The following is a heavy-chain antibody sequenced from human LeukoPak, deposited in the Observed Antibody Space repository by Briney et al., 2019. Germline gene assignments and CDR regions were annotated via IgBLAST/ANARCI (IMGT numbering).Heavy chain of an antibody. CDR2: SYYRGSG. CDR3: ARGDYSNYVRGTWFDP. J-gene: IGHJ5*02. CDR1: GGFISSGDYY. Sequence: PSQTLSLTCTVSGGFISSGDYYWSWVRQPPGKGLELIGYSYYRGSGDYHPSRRSRVTISVDTSKNQFSLTLTSVTAADTAVYYCARGDYSNYVRGTWFDPWGQGTLVTVSS. V-gene: IGHV4-30-4*01. D-gene: IGHD4-11*01.